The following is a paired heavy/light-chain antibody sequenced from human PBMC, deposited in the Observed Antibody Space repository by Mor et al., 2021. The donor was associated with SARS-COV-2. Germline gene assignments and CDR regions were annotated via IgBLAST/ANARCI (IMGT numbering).Heavy chain of an antibody. Sequence: EVQVVESGGGLVQPGGSLRLSCAASGFTFSDHYMDWVRQAPGKGLEWVGRSRNKGNSYTTEYAASVKGRFTISRDDSQNSVILQMNSLKTEDTAVYYCARLGRGGVPSDCWGQGTLVTVSS. D-gene: IGHD3-10*01. CDR2: SRNKGNSYTT. CDR3: ARLGRGGVPSDC. V-gene: IGHV3-72*01. CDR1: GFTFSDHY. J-gene: IGHJ4*02.
Light chain of an antibody. V-gene: IGKV1-9*01. CDR2: AAS. CDR1: QAISSY. Sequence: DIQLTQSPSFLSASVGDSVTITCRASQAISSYLAWYQQKPGTAPKLLIYAASTLQSGVPSRFSGSGSGTEFTLTISSLQPEDFATYYCQQLNSYPLTFGGGTKVEIK. J-gene: IGKJ4*01. CDR3: QQLNSYPLT.